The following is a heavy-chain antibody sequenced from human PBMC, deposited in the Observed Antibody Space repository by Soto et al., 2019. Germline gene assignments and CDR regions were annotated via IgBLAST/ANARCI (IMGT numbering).Heavy chain of an antibody. Sequence: PVVSLRDWWTAAGVTFSSYSMNWVRQTTGKGLEWVSSISSSSSYIYYADSVKGRFTISRDNAKNSLYLQMNSLRAEDTAVYYCARNYDYIWGTPFDYWGQGTLVTVSS. J-gene: IGHJ4*02. V-gene: IGHV3-21*01. CDR2: ISSSSSYI. D-gene: IGHD3-16*01. CDR1: GVTFSSYS. CDR3: ARNYDYIWGTPFDY.